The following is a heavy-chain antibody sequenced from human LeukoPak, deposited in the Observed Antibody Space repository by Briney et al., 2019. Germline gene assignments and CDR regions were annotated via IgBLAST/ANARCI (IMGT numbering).Heavy chain of an antibody. J-gene: IGHJ3*02. CDR2: INPNSGGT. D-gene: IGHD5-12*01. Sequence: ASVRVSCKASGYTFTGYYMHWVRQAPGQGLEWMGWINPNSGGTNYAQKFQGRVTITRNTSISTAYMELSSLRSEDTAVYYCARGQDSGYDPNDAFDIWGQGTMVTVSS. V-gene: IGHV1-2*02. CDR3: ARGQDSGYDPNDAFDI. CDR1: GYTFTGYY.